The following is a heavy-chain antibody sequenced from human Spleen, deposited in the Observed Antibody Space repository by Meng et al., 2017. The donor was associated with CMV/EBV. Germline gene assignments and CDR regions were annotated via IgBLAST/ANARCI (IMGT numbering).Heavy chain of an antibody. V-gene: IGHV4-30-4*08. Sequence: CTVSGGSISSAGYHWIWNRQPPGKGLEYLGYIHHSGNTYYNPSFKSRLAMSVDTSKNQFSLRVNSMTVADTAVYFCARVGPTGWFDPWGQGTLVTVSS. CDR2: IHHSGNT. D-gene: IGHD1-1*01. J-gene: IGHJ5*02. CDR1: GGSISSAGYH. CDR3: ARVGPTGWFDP.